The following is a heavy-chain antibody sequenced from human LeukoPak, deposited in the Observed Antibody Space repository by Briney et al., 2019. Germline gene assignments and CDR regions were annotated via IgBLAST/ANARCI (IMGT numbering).Heavy chain of an antibody. V-gene: IGHV4-30-4*01. CDR2: IYYSGST. D-gene: IGHD6-13*01. J-gene: IGHJ3*02. Sequence: SETLSLTCTVSGGSISSGDYYWSWIRQPPGKGLEWIGYIYYSGSTYYNPSLKSRVTISVDTSKNQFSLKLSSVTAADTAVYYCARSGGSSWYWGFGAFDIWGQGTMVTVSS. CDR1: GGSISSGDYY. CDR3: ARSGGSSWYWGFGAFDI.